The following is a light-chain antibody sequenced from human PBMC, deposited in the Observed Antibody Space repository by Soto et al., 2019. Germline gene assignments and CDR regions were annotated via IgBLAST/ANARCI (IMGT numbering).Light chain of an antibody. CDR2: ATS. V-gene: IGKV3-20*01. CDR1: QSVSGSY. CDR3: QHYGSSPWT. J-gene: IGKJ1*01. Sequence: EIVLTQSPGTLSLSPGERATLSCRVSQSVSGSYLAWYQQKPGQAPRLLIYATSRRATGIPDRFSGSASETDLTLTLSRLEPEDFAVYYCQHYGSSPWTFGQGTTVEIK.